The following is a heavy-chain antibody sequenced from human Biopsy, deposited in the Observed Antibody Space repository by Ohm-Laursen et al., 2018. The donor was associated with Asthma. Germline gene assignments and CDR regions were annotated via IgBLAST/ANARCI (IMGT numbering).Heavy chain of an antibody. Sequence: TLSLTCAVSGGSISSGGYSWSWIRQPPGKGLERIGYIYHSGSTYYNPSLKSRVTISVDRSKNQFSLKLSSVTAADTAVYYCARVKDGYNFDYWGQGTLVTVSS. CDR1: GGSISSGGYS. CDR3: ARVKDGYNFDY. CDR2: IYHSGST. D-gene: IGHD5-24*01. J-gene: IGHJ4*02. V-gene: IGHV4-30-2*01.